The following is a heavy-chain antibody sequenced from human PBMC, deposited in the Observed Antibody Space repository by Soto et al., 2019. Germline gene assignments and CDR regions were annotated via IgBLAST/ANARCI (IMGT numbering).Heavy chain of an antibody. CDR1: GFTFSSYA. Sequence: GGSLRLSCAASGFTFSSYAMSWVRQAPGKGLEWVSAISGSGGSTYYADSVKGRFTISRDNSKNTLYLQMNSLRAEDTAVYYCAVQTGYCSGGSCPRTNYYYYMDVWGKGTTVTVSS. V-gene: IGHV3-23*01. D-gene: IGHD2-15*01. CDR2: ISGSGGST. J-gene: IGHJ6*03. CDR3: AVQTGYCSGGSCPRTNYYYYMDV.